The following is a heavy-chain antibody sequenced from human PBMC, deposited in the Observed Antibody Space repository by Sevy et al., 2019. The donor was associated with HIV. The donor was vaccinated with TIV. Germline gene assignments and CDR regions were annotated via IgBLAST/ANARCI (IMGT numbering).Heavy chain of an antibody. V-gene: IGHV4-39*01. CDR3: ARQEGDYYGSGSYYNVFWFDP. CDR1: GGSISSSSYY. CDR2: IYYSGST. D-gene: IGHD3-10*01. J-gene: IGHJ5*02. Sequence: SETLSLTCTVSGGSISSSSYYWGWIRQPPGKGLEWIGSIYYSGSTYYNPSLKSRVTISVDTSKNQFSLKLSSVTAAETAVYYCARQEGDYYGSGSYYNVFWFDPWGQGTLVTVSS.